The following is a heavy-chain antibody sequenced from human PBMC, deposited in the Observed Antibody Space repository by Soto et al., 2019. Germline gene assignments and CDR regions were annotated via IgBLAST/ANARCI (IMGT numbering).Heavy chain of an antibody. D-gene: IGHD5-12*01. J-gene: IGHJ6*03. CDR2: IYYSGST. Sequence: QVQLQASCPGLVKPSQTLSLTCTVSGGSISSGGYYWSWIRQHPGNGLEWIGYIYYSGSTYYNPSLKSRVTISVDTSKNQFSLKLSSVTAADTAVYYGARGDRGYENYYYYYMDVWGKGTTVTVSS. CDR3: ARGDRGYENYYYYYMDV. CDR1: GGSISSGGYY. V-gene: IGHV4-31*03.